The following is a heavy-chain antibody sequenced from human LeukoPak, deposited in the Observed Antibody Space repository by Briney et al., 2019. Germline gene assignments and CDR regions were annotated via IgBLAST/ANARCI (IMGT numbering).Heavy chain of an antibody. V-gene: IGHV4-39*07. CDR3: ARDSWLLHIDF. CDR1: GGAISRYY. Sequence: SETLSLTCTVSGGAISRYYWSWIRQPPGKGREGIGRISHSGSTYYKPSLKSRVTISLDTSKNQFSLKLNSVTAADTAVYYCARDSWLLHIDFWGQGILVTVSS. CDR2: ISHSGST. J-gene: IGHJ4*02. D-gene: IGHD5-12*01.